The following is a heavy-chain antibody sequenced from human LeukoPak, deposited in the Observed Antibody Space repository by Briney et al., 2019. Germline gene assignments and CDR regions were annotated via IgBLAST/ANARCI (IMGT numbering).Heavy chain of an antibody. J-gene: IGHJ4*02. V-gene: IGHV4-59*01. Sequence: SETLSLTCTVSGGSISSYYWSWIRQPPGKGLEWIGYIYYSGSTNYKSSLKSRVTISVDTSKNQFSLKLSSVTAADTAVYYCARQGLGGGNSDDYWGQGTLVTVSS. D-gene: IGHD4-23*01. CDR2: IYYSGST. CDR1: GGSISSYY. CDR3: ARQGLGGGNSDDY.